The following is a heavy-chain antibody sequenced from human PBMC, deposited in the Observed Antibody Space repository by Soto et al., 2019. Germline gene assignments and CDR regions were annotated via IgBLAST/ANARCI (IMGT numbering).Heavy chain of an antibody. CDR3: ARDFYGSGSPGNAY. Sequence: QPGGSLRLSCAASGFTFSSYAMHGVRKDPGKGLEWVAVISYDGSNKYYADSVKGRFTISRDNSKNTLYLQMNSLRAEDTAVYYCARDFYGSGSPGNAYWGQGTLVTVSS. D-gene: IGHD3-10*01. CDR2: ISYDGSNK. CDR1: GFTFSSYA. J-gene: IGHJ4*02. V-gene: IGHV3-30-3*01.